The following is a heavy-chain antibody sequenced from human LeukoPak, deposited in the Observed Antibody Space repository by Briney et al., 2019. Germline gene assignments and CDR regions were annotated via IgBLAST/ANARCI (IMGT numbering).Heavy chain of an antibody. Sequence: ASVKVSCTASGYTFTSYGISWVRQAPGQGLEWMGWISAYNGNTNYAQKLQRRVTMTTDTSTRTAYMELRSLRSDDTAVYYWSSSGSLVVPAAMPLPHYYYYGMDVWGEGTTVTVSS. CDR2: ISAYNGNT. V-gene: IGHV1-18*01. CDR3: SSSGSLVVPAAMPLPHYYYYGMDV. D-gene: IGHD2-2*01. CDR1: GYTFTSYG. J-gene: IGHJ6*02.